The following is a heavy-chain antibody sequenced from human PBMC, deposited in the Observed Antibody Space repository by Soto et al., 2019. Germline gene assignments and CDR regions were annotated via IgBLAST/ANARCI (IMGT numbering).Heavy chain of an antibody. J-gene: IGHJ5*02. V-gene: IGHV4-30-2*01. Sequence: SETLSLTCAVSGGSISSGGYSWSWIRQPPGKGLEWIGYIYHSGSTYYNPSLKSRVTISVDRSKNQFSLKLSSVTAADTAVYYCARVRHCSGGSCYFRTIWFDPWGQGTLVTVSS. CDR1: GGSISSGGYS. CDR2: IYHSGST. CDR3: ARVRHCSGGSCYFRTIWFDP. D-gene: IGHD2-15*01.